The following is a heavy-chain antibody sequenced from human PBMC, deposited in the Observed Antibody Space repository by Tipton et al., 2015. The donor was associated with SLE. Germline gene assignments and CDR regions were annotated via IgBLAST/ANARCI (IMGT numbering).Heavy chain of an antibody. CDR2: IYTSGST. J-gene: IGHJ5*02. Sequence: TLSLTCTVSGGSISSYYWSWIRQPPGKGLEWIGYIYTSGSTNYNPSLKSRVTISVDTSKNQFSLKLSSVTAADTAVYYCARSSYSSSWYVDWFDPWGQGTLVTVSS. D-gene: IGHD6-13*01. CDR3: ARSSYSSSWYVDWFDP. V-gene: IGHV4-4*08. CDR1: GGSISSYY.